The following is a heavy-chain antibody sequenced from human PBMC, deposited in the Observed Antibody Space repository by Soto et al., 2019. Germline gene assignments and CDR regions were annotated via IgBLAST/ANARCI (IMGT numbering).Heavy chain of an antibody. CDR3: ARVIGGDPEPHIDY. CDR2: ISAYNGNT. V-gene: IGHV1-18*04. CDR1: GYTFTSYG. J-gene: IGHJ4*02. Sequence: ASVKVSCKASGYTFTSYGISWVRQAPGQGLEWMGWISAYNGNTNYAQKLQGRVTMTTDTSTSTAYMELRSLRSDDTAVYYCARVIGGDPEPHIDYWGQGTLVTVSS. D-gene: IGHD2-21*02.